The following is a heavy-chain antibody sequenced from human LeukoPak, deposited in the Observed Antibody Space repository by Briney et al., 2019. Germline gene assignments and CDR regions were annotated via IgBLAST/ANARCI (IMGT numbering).Heavy chain of an antibody. Sequence: GGSLRLSCEASGFMFSNYWMSWVRKAPGKGLEWVANIKQDAGEKHYVDSVKGRFTISRDDSKNSLYLEMNSLRVEDTAMYYCARPQYGSGRGGHDGLDIWGQGTVV. CDR1: GFMFSNYW. V-gene: IGHV3-7*01. CDR2: IKQDAGEK. J-gene: IGHJ3*02. D-gene: IGHD3-10*01. CDR3: ARPQYGSGRGGHDGLDI.